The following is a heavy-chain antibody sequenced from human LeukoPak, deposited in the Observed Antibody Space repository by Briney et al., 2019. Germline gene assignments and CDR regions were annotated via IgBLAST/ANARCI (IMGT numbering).Heavy chain of an antibody. CDR3: ARLVRYSGYDGFDY. CDR1: GGSISSYY. CDR2: IYYSGST. Sequence: SETLSLTCTVSGGSISSYYWSWNRQPPGKGLEWNGYIYYSGSTNYNPSLKSRVTISVDTSKNQFSLKLSSVTAADTAVYYCARLVRYSGYDGFDYWGQGTLVTVSS. J-gene: IGHJ4*02. D-gene: IGHD5-12*01. V-gene: IGHV4-59*08.